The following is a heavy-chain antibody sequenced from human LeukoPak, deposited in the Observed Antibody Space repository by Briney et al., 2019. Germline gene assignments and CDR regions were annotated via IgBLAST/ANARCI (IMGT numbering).Heavy chain of an antibody. J-gene: IGHJ3*02. CDR3: ARDGAADAFDI. Sequence: PGGSLRLSCAASGFTFSSYAMSWVRQAPGKGLEWVAVIWYDGSNRYYADSVKGRFTISRDNAKNSLYLQMNSLRAEDTAVYYCARDGAADAFDIWGQGTMVTVSS. CDR2: IWYDGSNR. CDR1: GFTFSSYA. V-gene: IGHV3-33*08. D-gene: IGHD1-26*01.